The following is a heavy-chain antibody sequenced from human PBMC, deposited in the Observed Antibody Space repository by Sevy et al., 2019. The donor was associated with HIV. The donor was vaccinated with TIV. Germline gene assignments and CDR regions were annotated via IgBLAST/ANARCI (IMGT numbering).Heavy chain of an antibody. Sequence: GGSLRLSCAASGFNVSSNYMNWVRLAPGKGLEWVSVLYSGANTDYADSVKGRFTISRDTTKNTMYLQMNSLRAEDTAVYYCGRDTITYYYASSGYYTSGYGMDVWGQGTTVTVSS. CDR2: LYSGANT. D-gene: IGHD3-22*01. CDR3: GRDTITYYYASSGYYTSGYGMDV. V-gene: IGHV3-53*01. CDR1: GFNVSSNY. J-gene: IGHJ6*02.